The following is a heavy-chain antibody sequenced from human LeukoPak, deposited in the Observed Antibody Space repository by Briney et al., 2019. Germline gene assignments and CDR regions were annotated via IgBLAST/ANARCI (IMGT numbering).Heavy chain of an antibody. CDR2: IYPGDSDT. V-gene: IGHV5-51*01. CDR1: GYSFTAYW. D-gene: IGHD3-10*01. CDR3: ARRSAAYYYGSGSYYLDY. J-gene: IGHJ4*02. Sequence: GESLKISCKGSGYSFTAYWIGWVRQMPGKGLECLGVIYPGDSDTRYSPSFQGQVTISADKSISTAYLQWSSLKASDTAMYYCARRSAAYYYGSGSYYLDYWGQGTLVTVSS.